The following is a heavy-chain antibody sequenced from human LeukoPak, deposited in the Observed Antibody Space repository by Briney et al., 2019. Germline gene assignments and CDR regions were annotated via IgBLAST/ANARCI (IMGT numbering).Heavy chain of an antibody. Sequence: PSETLSLTCTVSGGSISSGGYYWSWIRQHPGKGLEWIGYIYYSGSTYYNPSLKSRVTISVDTSKNQFSLKLSSVTAADTAVYYCARDGKGLLWFGEFGDAFDIWGQGTMVTVSS. D-gene: IGHD3-10*01. CDR1: GGSISSGGYY. J-gene: IGHJ3*02. CDR2: IYYSGST. CDR3: ARDGKGLLWFGEFGDAFDI. V-gene: IGHV4-31*03.